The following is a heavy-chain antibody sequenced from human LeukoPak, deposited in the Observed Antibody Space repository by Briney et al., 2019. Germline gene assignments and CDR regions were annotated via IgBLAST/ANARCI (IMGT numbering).Heavy chain of an antibody. CDR3: ARVSTIFGVVN. CDR1: GDSIGSSSYY. D-gene: IGHD3-3*01. J-gene: IGHJ4*02. Sequence: PSETLSLTCTVSGDSIGSSSYYWGWIRQPPGKGLEWIGSFYYSGSTYYNASLKSRVTISVDTSKNQFSLKLSSVTAADTALYYCARVSTIFGVVNWGQGTLVTVSS. CDR2: FYYSGST. V-gene: IGHV4-39*07.